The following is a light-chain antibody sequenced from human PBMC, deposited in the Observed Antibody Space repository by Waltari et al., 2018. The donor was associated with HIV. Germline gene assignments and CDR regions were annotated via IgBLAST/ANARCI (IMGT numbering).Light chain of an antibody. CDR3: RSYDRTLSGFV. CDR1: SSNIGAGFD. Sequence: QAILTQPPSVSGAPGQRVTISCTGTSSNIGAGFDVHWSQQAPGTAPKLLIFGNTNRPSGVPRRFSAYRFGTSASLTIAWLQADDEADYYCRSYDRTLSGFVFGSGTQVTV. J-gene: IGLJ1*01. V-gene: IGLV1-40*01. CDR2: GNT.